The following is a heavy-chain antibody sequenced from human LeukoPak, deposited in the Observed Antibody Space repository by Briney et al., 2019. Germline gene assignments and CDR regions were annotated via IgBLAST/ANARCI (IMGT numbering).Heavy chain of an antibody. CDR3: ARDRRYYDSSGYYSMDV. J-gene: IGHJ6*02. Sequence: GGFLRLSCAASGFTFSSYSMNWVRQAPGKGLEWVSSISSSSSYIYYADSVKGRFTISRDNAKNSLYLQMNSLRAEDTAVYYCARDRRYYDSSGYYSMDVWGQGTTVTVSS. V-gene: IGHV3-21*01. D-gene: IGHD3-22*01. CDR1: GFTFSSYS. CDR2: ISSSSSYI.